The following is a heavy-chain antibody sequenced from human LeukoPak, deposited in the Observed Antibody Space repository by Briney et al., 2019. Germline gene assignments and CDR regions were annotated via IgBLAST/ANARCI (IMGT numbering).Heavy chain of an antibody. Sequence: PSETLSLTCAVYGGSFSGYHWSWIRQPPGKGLEWIGEINHSGSTNYNPSLKSRVTISVETSKNQFSLKLSSVTAADTAVYYCARGRAFDIWGQGTMVTVSS. J-gene: IGHJ3*02. CDR2: INHSGST. V-gene: IGHV4-34*01. CDR3: ARGRAFDI. CDR1: GGSFSGYH.